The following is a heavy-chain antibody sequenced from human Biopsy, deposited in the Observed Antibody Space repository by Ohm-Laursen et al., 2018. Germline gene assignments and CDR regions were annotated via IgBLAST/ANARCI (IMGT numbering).Heavy chain of an antibody. CDR1: GFMFSASW. CDR2: IFYDGSNT. J-gene: IGHJ5*02. V-gene: IGHV3-33*08. CDR3: VRETPWAQIPASLSGLAWFDP. Sequence: SLRLSCAASGFMFSASWMSWVRQAPGKGLEWVAFIFYDGSNTYYADSVKGRFTISRDNSRDTLYLQMSSLRAEDTAVYYCVRETPWAQIPASLSGLAWFDPWGQGTLVTVSS. D-gene: IGHD2-2*01.